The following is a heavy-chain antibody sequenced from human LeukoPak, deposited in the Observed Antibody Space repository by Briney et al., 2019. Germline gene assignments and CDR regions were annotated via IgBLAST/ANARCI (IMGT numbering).Heavy chain of an antibody. CDR2: ISRSGSTI. D-gene: IGHD6-13*01. V-gene: IGHV3-48*02. J-gene: IGHJ4*02. CDR1: GFTFSSYW. Sequence: PGGSLRLSCAASGFTFSSYWMHWVRQAPGKGLEWLSYISRSGSTIYYADSVKGRFTISRDNAKNSLYLQMNSLRDEDTAVYYCVRRVPNNSSWYELFDYWGQGTLVTVSS. CDR3: VRRVPNNSSWYELFDY.